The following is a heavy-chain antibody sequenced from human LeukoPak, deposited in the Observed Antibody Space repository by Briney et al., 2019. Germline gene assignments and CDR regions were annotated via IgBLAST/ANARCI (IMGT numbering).Heavy chain of an antibody. Sequence: SSETLSLTCAVYGGYFSGYYWSWIRQPPGKGLEWIGEINHSGSTNYNPSLKSRVTISVDTSKNQFSLKLSSVTAADTAVYYCADVTTYSGSFGFGAFDIWGQGTMVTVSS. CDR3: ADVTTYSGSFGFGAFDI. D-gene: IGHD6-6*01. J-gene: IGHJ3*02. CDR1: GGYFSGYY. CDR2: INHSGST. V-gene: IGHV4-34*01.